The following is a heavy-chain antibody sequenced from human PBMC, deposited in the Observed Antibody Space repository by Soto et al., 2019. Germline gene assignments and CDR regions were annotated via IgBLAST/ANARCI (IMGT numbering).Heavy chain of an antibody. CDR2: IYYNEKA. D-gene: IGHD6-13*01. CDR1: GAYVRSASFY. V-gene: IGHV4-61*01. J-gene: IGHJ5*02. Sequence: SETLSLTCTVSGAYVRSASFYWGWVRQPPGKGLEYIGYIYYNEKAYYSPSLKSRLTMSLDTSRNQLSLKLTSVTAADTAIYFCAGVDYTSSWYGGHWFDPWGQGIMVTVSS. CDR3: AGVDYTSSWYGGHWFDP.